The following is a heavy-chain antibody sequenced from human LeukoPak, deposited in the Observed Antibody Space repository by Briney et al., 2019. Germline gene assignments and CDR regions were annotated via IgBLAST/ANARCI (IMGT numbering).Heavy chain of an antibody. CDR1: GFTFSSYG. D-gene: IGHD3-10*01. J-gene: IGHJ6*03. CDR3: AKGRGSTVVRGVIYYFYYMDV. CDR2: IIYDGSNK. Sequence: GGSLRLSCEASGFTFSSYGMHWVRQAPGRGLEWVAVIIYDGSNKYYADSVKGRFTISRDNSKNTLDLQMNSLRAEDTAVYYCAKGRGSTVVRGVIYYFYYMDVWGKGTTVTVSS. V-gene: IGHV3-30*18.